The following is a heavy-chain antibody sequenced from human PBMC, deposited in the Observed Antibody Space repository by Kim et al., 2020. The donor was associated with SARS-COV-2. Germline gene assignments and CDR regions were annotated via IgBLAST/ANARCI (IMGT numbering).Heavy chain of an antibody. J-gene: IGHJ4*02. CDR1: GYTFTSYA. D-gene: IGHD6-19*01. Sequence: ASVKVSCKSSGYTFTSYAMHWVRQAPGQRLEWMGWINAGNGNTKYSQKFQGRVTITRDTSASTAYMELSSLRSEDTAVYYCASSYSSGWTPFDYWGQGTLVTVSA. CDR3: ASSYSSGWTPFDY. V-gene: IGHV1-3*01. CDR2: INAGNGNT.